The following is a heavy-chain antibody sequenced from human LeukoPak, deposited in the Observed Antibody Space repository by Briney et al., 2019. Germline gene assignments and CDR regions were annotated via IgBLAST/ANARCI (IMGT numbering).Heavy chain of an antibody. CDR1: GFTFDNYA. CDR3: AKAAWLHSGGELDY. Sequence: PGGSLRLSCAASGFTFDNYAMHWVRQGPGKGLEWVSLISSDGGNTYYIESVKGRFTISRDNSKNSLYLQMNSLRPEDTAFYYCAKAAWLHSGGELDYWGQGTLVTVSS. CDR2: ISSDGGNT. D-gene: IGHD6-19*01. V-gene: IGHV3-43D*03. J-gene: IGHJ4*02.